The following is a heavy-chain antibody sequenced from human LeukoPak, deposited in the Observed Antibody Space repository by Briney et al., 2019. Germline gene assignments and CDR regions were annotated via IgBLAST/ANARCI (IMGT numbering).Heavy chain of an antibody. CDR2: ISSSSSYI. J-gene: IGHJ6*03. CDR1: GFSISIYN. CDR3: ARDSSSPYYYYYYIDV. V-gene: IGHV3-21*01. Sequence: KPGGSLRLSCAASGFSISIYNMNWVRQAPGKGLEWVSSISSSSSYIYYADSVKGRFTISRDNAKNSLYLQMNRLRAEDTAVYYCARDSSSPYYYYYYIDVWGKGTTVTVSS. D-gene: IGHD6-13*01.